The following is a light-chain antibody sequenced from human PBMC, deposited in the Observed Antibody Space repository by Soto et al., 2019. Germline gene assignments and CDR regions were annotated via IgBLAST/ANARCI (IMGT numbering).Light chain of an antibody. CDR1: QSLLHTNGYKY. Sequence: EIVMTQSPLSLPVTPGEPAPISCRSSQSLLHTNGYKYLDWYLQKPGQSPQLLIYMGSNRASGVPDRFSGSGSGTDFTLKITRVEAEDVGVYYCMQALQAPWTFGQGTKV. J-gene: IGKJ1*01. CDR2: MGS. V-gene: IGKV2-28*01. CDR3: MQALQAPWT.